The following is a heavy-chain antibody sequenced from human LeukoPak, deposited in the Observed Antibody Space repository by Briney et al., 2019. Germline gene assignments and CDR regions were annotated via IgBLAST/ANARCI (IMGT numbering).Heavy chain of an antibody. V-gene: IGHV3-7*05. CDR3: ARGSDTLA. J-gene: IGHJ5*02. CDR2: IKQDGSQK. D-gene: IGHD3-10*01. CDR1: GFTFSRNW. Sequence: GGSLRLSCAASGFTFSRNWMSWVRQAPGKGPEWVANIKQDGSQKYYVDSVKGRFTISRDNAKMSLYLQMNSPRAEDTAMYYCARGSDTLAWGQGILVTVSS.